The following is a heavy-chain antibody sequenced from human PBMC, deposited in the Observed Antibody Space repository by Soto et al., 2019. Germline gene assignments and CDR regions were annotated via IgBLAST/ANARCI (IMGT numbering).Heavy chain of an antibody. CDR1: GGTFSSYT. D-gene: IGHD2-2*01. CDR2: IIPILGIA. J-gene: IGHJ5*02. V-gene: IGHV1-69*02. Sequence: QVQLVQSGAEVKKPGSSVKVSCKASGGTFSSYTISWVRQAPGQGLEWMGRIIPILGIANYAQKFQGRVTITADKSTSTAYMELSSLRSEDTAVYYCARVCSSTSCYAYPWGQGTLVTVSS. CDR3: ARVCSSTSCYAYP.